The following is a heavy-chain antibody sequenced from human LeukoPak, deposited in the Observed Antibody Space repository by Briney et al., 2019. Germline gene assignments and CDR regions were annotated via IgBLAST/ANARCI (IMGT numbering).Heavy chain of an antibody. J-gene: IGHJ3*02. D-gene: IGHD3-22*01. CDR1: GYTFTSYD. CDR2: MNPNSGNT. CDR3: ARTPKIYYDQLWVYDAFDI. V-gene: IGHV1-8*01. Sequence: GASVKVSCKASGYTFTSYDINWVRQATGQGLEWMGWMNPNSGNTGYAQKFQGRVTMTRNTSISSAYMELSSLRSEDTAVYYCARTPKIYYDQLWVYDAFDIWGQGTMVTVSS.